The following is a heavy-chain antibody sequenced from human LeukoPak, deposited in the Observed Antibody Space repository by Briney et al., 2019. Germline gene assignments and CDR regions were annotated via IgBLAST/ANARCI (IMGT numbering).Heavy chain of an antibody. J-gene: IGHJ3*02. CDR2: INPNSGGT. Sequence: GASVKVSCKASGYTFTGYYMHWVRQAPGQGLEWMGWINPNSGGTNYAQKFQGRVTMTRDTSISTAYMELSRLRSDDTAVYYCATDPSALMVRVRAFDIWGQGTMVTVSS. CDR1: GYTFTGYY. V-gene: IGHV1-2*02. D-gene: IGHD3-10*01. CDR3: ATDPSALMVRVRAFDI.